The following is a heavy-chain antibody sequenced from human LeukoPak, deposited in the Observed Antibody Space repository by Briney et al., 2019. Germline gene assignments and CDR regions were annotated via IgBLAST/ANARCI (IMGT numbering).Heavy chain of an antibody. CDR1: GFTFSTYA. CDR3: ARGVVPAAITSWFAP. CDR2: ISGSGGNT. Sequence: GGSLRLSCAASGFTFSTYAMSWVRQAPGKGLEWVSAISGSGGNTYYADSVKGRLTISRDNSKNTLYLQMNSLRAEDTAVYYCARGVVPAAITSWFAPWAKGTLVTVSS. D-gene: IGHD2-2*01. J-gene: IGHJ5*02. V-gene: IGHV3-23*01.